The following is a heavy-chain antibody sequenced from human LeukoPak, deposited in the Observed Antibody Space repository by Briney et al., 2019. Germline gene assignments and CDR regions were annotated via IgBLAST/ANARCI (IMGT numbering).Heavy chain of an antibody. D-gene: IGHD2-2*01. CDR3: AREVPYCSSTSCLLFDY. J-gene: IGHJ4*02. CDR1: GYTFTGYY. CDR2: INPNSGGT. V-gene: IGHV1-2*02. Sequence: ASVKVSCKASGYTFTGYYMHWVRQAPGQGLQWMGWINPNSGGTNYAQKFQGRVTMPRDTSISTAYMELRRLRSDETAVYYCAREVPYCSSTSCLLFDYWGQGTLVTVSS.